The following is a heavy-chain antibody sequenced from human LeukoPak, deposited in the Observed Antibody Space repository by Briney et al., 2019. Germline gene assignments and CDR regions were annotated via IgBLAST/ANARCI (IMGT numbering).Heavy chain of an antibody. D-gene: IGHD2-2*01. CDR3: ARGEDIVVVPAADNWFDP. Sequence: ASVKVSCKASGYTLTGYYMHWVRQAPGQGLEWMGWINPNSGGTNYAQKFQGRVTMTRDTSISTAYMEVSRVRSDDTAVYYCARGEDIVVVPAADNWFDPWGQGTLDTVSS. CDR2: INPNSGGT. CDR1: GYTLTGYY. J-gene: IGHJ5*02. V-gene: IGHV1-2*02.